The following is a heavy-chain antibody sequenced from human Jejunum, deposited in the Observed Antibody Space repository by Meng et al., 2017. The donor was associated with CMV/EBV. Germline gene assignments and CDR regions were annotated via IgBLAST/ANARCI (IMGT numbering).Heavy chain of an antibody. D-gene: IGHD5-18*01. CDR1: TFGWYS. CDR3: AKHESRYGYGRGYFEY. Sequence: TFGWYSMSWVRQAPGKGLEWVANIKQDGSEKYYVDSVKGRFTISRDNTKKSLYLQMNNLRAEDTAIYYCAKHESRYGYGRGYFEYWGQGTLVTVSS. V-gene: IGHV3-7*03. CDR2: IKQDGSEK. J-gene: IGHJ4*02.